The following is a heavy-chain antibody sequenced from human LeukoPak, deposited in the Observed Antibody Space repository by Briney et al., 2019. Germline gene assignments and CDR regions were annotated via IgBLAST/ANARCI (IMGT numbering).Heavy chain of an antibody. CDR1: GFTFSRYW. D-gene: IGHD1-26*01. J-gene: IGHJ4*02. CDR2: IKQDGSEK. CDR3: ARDHESGSYFPFDY. V-gene: IGHV3-7*03. Sequence: GGSLRLSCAASGFTFSRYWMSWVRQAPGKGLEWVANIKQDGSEKYYVESVKGRFTISRDNAKNSLYLQMISLRAEDTAVYYCARDHESGSYFPFDYWGQGTLVTVSS.